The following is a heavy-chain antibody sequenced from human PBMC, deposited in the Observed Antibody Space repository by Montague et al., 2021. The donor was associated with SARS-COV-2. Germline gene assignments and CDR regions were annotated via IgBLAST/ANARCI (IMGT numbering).Heavy chain of an antibody. Sequence: LSLTCTVSGGSISSYYWSWIRQPPGKGLEWIGYIYYSGSTNYNPSLKSRVTISVDTSKNQFSLKLSSVTAADTAVYYCARVFPRWLQFDPYFDYWGQGTLVTVSS. V-gene: IGHV4-59*01. J-gene: IGHJ4*02. CDR1: GGSISSYY. CDR2: IYYSGST. CDR3: ARVFPRWLQFDPYFDY. D-gene: IGHD5-24*01.